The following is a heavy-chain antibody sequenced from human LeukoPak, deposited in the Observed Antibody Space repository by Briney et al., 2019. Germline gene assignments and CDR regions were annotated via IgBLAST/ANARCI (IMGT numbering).Heavy chain of an antibody. V-gene: IGHV3-13*01. CDR2: IGTAGDT. J-gene: IGHJ6*03. CDR3: ARGKWELHAVYYYYYMDV. D-gene: IGHD1-26*01. Sequence: GGSLRLSCAASGFTFSSYDMHWVRQATGKGLEWVSAIGTAGDTYYPGSVKGRFTISRENAKNSLYLQMNSLRAGDTAVYYCARGKWELHAVYYYYYMDVWGKGTTVTISS. CDR1: GFTFSSYD.